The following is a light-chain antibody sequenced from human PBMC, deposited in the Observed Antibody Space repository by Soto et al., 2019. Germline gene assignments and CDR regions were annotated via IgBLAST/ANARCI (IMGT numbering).Light chain of an antibody. J-gene: IGKJ1*01. Sequence: DIPMTQSPSTLSGSVGDRVTITCRASQTISSWLAWYQQKPGKAPKLLIYKASTLKSGVPSRFSGSGSGTEFTLTISRLHPDDFATYYCQHYNSYSEAVGQGTKVELK. V-gene: IGKV1-5*03. CDR3: QHYNSYSEA. CDR1: QTISSW. CDR2: KAS.